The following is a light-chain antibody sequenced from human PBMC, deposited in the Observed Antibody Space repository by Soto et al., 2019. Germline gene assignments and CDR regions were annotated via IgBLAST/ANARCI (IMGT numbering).Light chain of an antibody. CDR2: SAS. CDR3: QQSYSSPWT. J-gene: IGKJ1*01. V-gene: IGKV1-39*01. Sequence: DIQMTQSPSSLSAFVGGRVTITCRTSQIISSSLNWYQQKPGKAPKLLIYSASSLQSGVPSRFSGSGSGADFTLTISSLQPEDFATYYCQQSYSSPWTFGQGTKVDNK. CDR1: QIISSS.